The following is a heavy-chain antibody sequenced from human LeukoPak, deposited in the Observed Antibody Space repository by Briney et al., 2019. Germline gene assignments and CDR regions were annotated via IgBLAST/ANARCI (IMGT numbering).Heavy chain of an antibody. Sequence: PSETLSLTCTVSGGSISSYYWSWIRQPPGKGLEWIGYIYYSGSTNYNPSLKSRVSMSIDTSKNQFSLKLISVTAADTAVYYCARLVPERFFQLNPEGYYDYRGQGTLVTVSS. J-gene: IGHJ4*02. CDR1: GGSISSYY. D-gene: IGHD3-3*01. CDR2: IYYSGST. V-gene: IGHV4-59*12. CDR3: ARLVPERFFQLNPEGYYDY.